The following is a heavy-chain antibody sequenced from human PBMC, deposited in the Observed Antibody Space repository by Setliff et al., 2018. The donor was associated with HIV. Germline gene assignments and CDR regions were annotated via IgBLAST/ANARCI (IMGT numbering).Heavy chain of an antibody. Sequence: ASVKVSCKASGYTFTSYYMHWVRQAPGQGLEWMGIINPSSGSTTYAQKFQGRVTMTRDTSTSTVCMELSGLRSEDTAVYYCARDPAPSSSASYFQHWGQGTPVTVSS. CDR2: INPSSGST. D-gene: IGHD6-6*01. J-gene: IGHJ1*01. CDR3: ARDPAPSSSASYFQH. V-gene: IGHV1-46*01. CDR1: GYTFTSYY.